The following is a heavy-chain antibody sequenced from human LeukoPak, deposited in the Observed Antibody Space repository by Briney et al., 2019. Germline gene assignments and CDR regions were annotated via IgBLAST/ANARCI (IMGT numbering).Heavy chain of an antibody. Sequence: GRSLRLSCAASGFTFSSYAMHWVRQAPGKGLEWVAFIRYDGSNKYYADSVKGRFTISRDNSKNTLYLQMNSLRAEDTAVYYCAKRRLRFSSREDAFDIWGQGTMVTVSS. D-gene: IGHD3-3*01. J-gene: IGHJ3*02. CDR1: GFTFSSYA. V-gene: IGHV3-30*04. CDR3: AKRRLRFSSREDAFDI. CDR2: IRYDGSNK.